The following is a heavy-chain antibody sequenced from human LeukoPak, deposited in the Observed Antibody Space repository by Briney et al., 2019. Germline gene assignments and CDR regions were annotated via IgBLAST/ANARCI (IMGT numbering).Heavy chain of an antibody. V-gene: IGHV4-4*07. J-gene: IGHJ2*01. CDR1: GGSISSYY. CDR2: IYTSGST. CDR3: ARGPFYDFWSGYTIGNWYFDL. Sequence: SETLSITCTVSGGSISSYYWSWIRQPAGKGLEWIGRIYTSGSTNYNPSLKSRVTISVDTSKNQFSLKLSSVTAADTAVYYCARGPFYDFWSGYTIGNWYFDLWGRGTLVTVSS. D-gene: IGHD3-3*01.